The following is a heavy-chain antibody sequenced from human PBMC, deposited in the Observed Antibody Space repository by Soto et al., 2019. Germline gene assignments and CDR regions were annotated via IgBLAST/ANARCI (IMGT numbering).Heavy chain of an antibody. J-gene: IGHJ4*02. V-gene: IGHV4-4*02. Sequence: QVQLQESGPGLVKPSGTLSLRPSGTLSLTCGVSGVSIDSGYWWGWVRQPPGKDLEWLGGMSHGGSPNYTPSLKSRVTILLVKSKCQFPLILTYMTAAETATDYCARGIGWYAVDSWGQGILVTVSS. CDR3: ARGIGWYAVDS. CDR2: MSHGGSP. CDR1: GVSIDSGYW. D-gene: IGHD6-19*01.